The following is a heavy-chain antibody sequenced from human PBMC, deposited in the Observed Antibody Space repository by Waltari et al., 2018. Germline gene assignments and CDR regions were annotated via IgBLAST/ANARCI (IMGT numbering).Heavy chain of an antibody. CDR1: GYTFTSYD. CDR2: VNPNSGNT. CDR3: ARDQQWLAGYYYGMDV. V-gene: IGHV1-8*01. J-gene: IGHJ6*02. Sequence: QVQLVQSGAEVKKPGASVKVSCKASGYTFTSYDINWVRQATGQGLEWMGWVNPNSGNTGYAQKFQSRVTMTRNTSISTAYMELNAVTPEDTAVYYCARDQQWLAGYYYGMDVWGQGTTVTVSS. D-gene: IGHD6-19*01.